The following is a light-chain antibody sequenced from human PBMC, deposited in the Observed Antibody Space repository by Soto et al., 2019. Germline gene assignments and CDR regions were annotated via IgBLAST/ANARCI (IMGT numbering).Light chain of an antibody. CDR3: QQYNKWPRT. V-gene: IGKV3D-15*01. CDR2: GTY. J-gene: IGKJ4*01. CDR1: QSVSSN. Sequence: EIVMTQSPATLSVSPGERATLSCRASQSVSSNLAWYQQKPGQAPSLLIYGTYTRATGIPTRFSGSGTGTEFTLTISSLESEDFAVYYCQQYNKWPRTFGGGTKVDIK.